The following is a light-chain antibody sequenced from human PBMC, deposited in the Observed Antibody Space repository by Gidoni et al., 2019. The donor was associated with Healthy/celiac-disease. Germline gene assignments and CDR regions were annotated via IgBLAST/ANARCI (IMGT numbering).Light chain of an antibody. V-gene: IGLV1-40*01. J-gene: IGLJ1*01. CDR1: SSNIGAGYD. CDR2: GNS. Sequence: SVPTPPPSVSGAPGQRGTISCTGSSSNIGAGYDVHWYQQLPGTAPKLLIYGNSNRPSGVPDRFSGSKSGTSASLAITGLQAEDEADYYCQSYDSSLSAFYVFGTGTKVTVL. CDR3: QSYDSSLSAFYV.